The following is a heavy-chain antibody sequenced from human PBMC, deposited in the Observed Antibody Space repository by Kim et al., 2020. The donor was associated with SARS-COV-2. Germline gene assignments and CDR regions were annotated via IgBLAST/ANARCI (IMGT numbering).Heavy chain of an antibody. CDR2: IYYSGST. V-gene: IGHV4-39*01. CDR3: ARHRKWFRIVPTRGGGDNWFDP. CDR1: GGSISSSSYY. J-gene: IGHJ5*02. D-gene: IGHD3-16*01. Sequence: SETLSLTCTVSGGSISSSSYYWGWIRQPPGKGLEWIGSIYYSGSTYYNPSLKSRVTISVDTSKNQFSLKLSSVTAADTAVYYCARHRKWFRIVPTRGGGDNWFDPWGQGTLVTVSS.